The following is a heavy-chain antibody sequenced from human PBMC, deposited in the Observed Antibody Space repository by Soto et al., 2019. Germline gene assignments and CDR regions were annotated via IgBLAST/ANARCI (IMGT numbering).Heavy chain of an antibody. CDR2: IIPIFGTA. CDR3: ARYCSGGSCYSAFDY. V-gene: IGHV1-69*13. D-gene: IGHD2-15*01. CDR1: GGTLSSYA. J-gene: IGHJ4*02. Sequence: GASVKVSCKASGGTLSSYAISWVRQAPGQGLEWMGGIIPIFGTANYAQKFQGRVTITADESTSTAYMELSSLRSEDTAVYYCARYCSGGSCYSAFDYWGQGTLVTVSS.